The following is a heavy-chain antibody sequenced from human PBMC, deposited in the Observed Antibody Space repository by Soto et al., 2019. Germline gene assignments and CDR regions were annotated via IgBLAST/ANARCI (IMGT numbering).Heavy chain of an antibody. J-gene: IGHJ3*02. V-gene: IGHV1-69*12. CDR1: GGTFSSYA. CDR2: IIPIFGTA. D-gene: IGHD4-17*01. CDR3: ASPQKRDDYGDYWAFDI. Sequence: QVQLVQSGAEVKKPGSSVKVSCKASGGTFSSYAISWVRQAPGQGLEWMGGIIPIFGTANYAQKFQGRVTITADESTSTGYMELSSLRSEDTAVYYCASPQKRDDYGDYWAFDIWGQGTMVTVSS.